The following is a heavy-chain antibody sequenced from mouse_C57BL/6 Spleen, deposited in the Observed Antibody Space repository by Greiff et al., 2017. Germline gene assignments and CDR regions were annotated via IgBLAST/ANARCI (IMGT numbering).Heavy chain of an antibody. Sequence: QVQLQQPGAELVKPGASVKLSCKASGYTFTSYWMHWVKQRPGQGLEWIGMIHPNSGSTNYNEKFKSKATLTVDKSSSTAYMQFSSLTSEDSAVYYCARGGGYYAMDYWGQGTSVTVSS. CDR3: ARGGGYYAMDY. D-gene: IGHD1-1*02. CDR1: GYTFTSYW. CDR2: IHPNSGST. V-gene: IGHV1-64*01. J-gene: IGHJ4*01.